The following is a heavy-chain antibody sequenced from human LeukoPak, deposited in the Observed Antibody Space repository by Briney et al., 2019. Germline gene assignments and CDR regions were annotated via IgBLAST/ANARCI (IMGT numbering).Heavy chain of an antibody. D-gene: IGHD5-18*01. CDR3: ATGHSYGYAF. CDR2: IKNDGRTT. CDR1: GLTFSNFC. J-gene: IGHJ4*02. Sequence: PGGSLRLSCAASGLTFSNFCMHWVRQAPGKGLVWVSLIKNDGRTTIYADSVRGRFTITRDNGKNTVYLQMNSLRTEDTAVDYCATGHSYGYAFWGQGTLVTVSS. V-gene: IGHV3-74*01.